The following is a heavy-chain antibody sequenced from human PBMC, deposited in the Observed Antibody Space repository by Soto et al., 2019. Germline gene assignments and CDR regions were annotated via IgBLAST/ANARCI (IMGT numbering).Heavy chain of an antibody. CDR2: INAGNGNT. CDR3: ATIFGVVMYYYYGMDV. D-gene: IGHD3-3*01. V-gene: IGHV1-3*01. J-gene: IGHJ6*02. Sequence: RLEWMGWINAGNGNTKYSQKFQGRVTITRDMSTSTAYMELSSLRSEDTAVYYCATIFGVVMYYYYGMDVWGQGTTVTVSS.